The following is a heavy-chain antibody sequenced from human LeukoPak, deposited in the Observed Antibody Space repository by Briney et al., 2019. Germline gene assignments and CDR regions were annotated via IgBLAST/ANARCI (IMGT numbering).Heavy chain of an antibody. CDR2: IYSGDSDA. CDR1: GYDFTSYW. D-gene: IGHD3-10*01. J-gene: IGHJ4*02. CDR3: ARPKTQSMIQGIFVKNYYFDY. Sequence: GESLKISCKGSGYDFTSYWIGWVRQMPGKGLEWMGIIYSGDSDASYSPSFQGQVTISVDKFTNTAYLQWSSLRASDTAMYYCARPKTQSMIQGIFVKNYYFDYWGQGTLVTVSS. V-gene: IGHV5-51*01.